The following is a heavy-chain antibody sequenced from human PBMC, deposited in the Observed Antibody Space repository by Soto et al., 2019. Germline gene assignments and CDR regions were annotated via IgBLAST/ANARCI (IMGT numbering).Heavy chain of an antibody. Sequence: QITLEESGPTLVKPTQTLTLTCTFSGFSLTRSGVGVGLIRQPPGKALEWLALIYWDDDKYYSPSLRSRLTINKDTSKNQVILTMTNMDPVDTATYYCALRRFGLRSPWDLGVFDYWGPGTLVTVSS. CDR3: ALRRFGLRSPWDLGVFDY. V-gene: IGHV2-5*02. D-gene: IGHD3-16*01. J-gene: IGHJ4*02. CDR2: IYWDDDK. CDR1: GFSLTRSGVG.